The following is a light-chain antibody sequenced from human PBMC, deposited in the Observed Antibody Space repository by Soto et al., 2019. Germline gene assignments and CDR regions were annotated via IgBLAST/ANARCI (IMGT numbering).Light chain of an antibody. Sequence: QAVVTKEPSLTVSPGGTVTLTSGSSTGPVTSGHYPYWFQQKTGQAPRTLIYDTTNRHSWTPARLSCSLLGGKAALTRSGAHNEDETDYSCFLSRGDVWGFGGGTTLTV. CDR1: TGPVTSGHY. V-gene: IGLV7-46*01. CDR2: DTT. J-gene: IGLJ3*02. CDR3: FLSRGDVWG.